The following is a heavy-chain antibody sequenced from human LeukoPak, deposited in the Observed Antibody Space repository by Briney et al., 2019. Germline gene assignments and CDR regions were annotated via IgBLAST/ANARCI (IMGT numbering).Heavy chain of an antibody. CDR1: GFTFSSYA. CDR2: ISNSGGST. Sequence: SGGSLRLSCAASGFTFSSYAMSWVRQAPGKGLEWVSVISNSGGSTYYADSVKGRFTISRDDVKNSLDLQMDSLRAEDTAVYYCARDEAGATGSFDYWGQGAQVTVSS. V-gene: IGHV3-23*01. D-gene: IGHD1-26*01. CDR3: ARDEAGATGSFDY. J-gene: IGHJ4*02.